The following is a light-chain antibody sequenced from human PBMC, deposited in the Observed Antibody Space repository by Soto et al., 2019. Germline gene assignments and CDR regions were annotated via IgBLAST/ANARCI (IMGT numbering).Light chain of an antibody. CDR3: QQYYSTPWT. CDR2: WAS. J-gene: IGKJ1*01. Sequence: IVMTQSKDSLAVPLGDRATINCKASQSVLSSSNNKNYLAWYQQKPGQAPKLLIYWASTRESGVPDRFSGSGSGTDFTLTISSLQAEDVAVYYCQQYYSTPWTFGQGTKVDI. CDR1: QSVLSSSNNKNY. V-gene: IGKV4-1*01.